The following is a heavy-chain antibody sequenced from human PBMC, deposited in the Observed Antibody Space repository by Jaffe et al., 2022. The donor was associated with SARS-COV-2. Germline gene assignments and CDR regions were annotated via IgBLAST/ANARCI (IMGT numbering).Heavy chain of an antibody. CDR3: AKEGGVGIAVAGTDDAFDI. V-gene: IGHV3-23*01. D-gene: IGHD6-19*01. Sequence: EVQLLESGGGLVQPGGSLRLSCAASGFTFSSYAMSWVRQAPGKGLEWVSAISGSGGSTYYADSVKGRFTISRDNSKNTLYLQMNSLRAEDTAVYYCAKEGGVGIAVAGTDDAFDIWGQGTMVTVSS. CDR1: GFTFSSYA. J-gene: IGHJ3*02. CDR2: ISGSGGST.